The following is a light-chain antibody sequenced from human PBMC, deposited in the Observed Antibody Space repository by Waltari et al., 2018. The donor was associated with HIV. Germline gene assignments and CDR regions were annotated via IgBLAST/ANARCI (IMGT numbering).Light chain of an antibody. CDR2: GKN. Sequence: SSELTQDPSVSVALSQTVRITFQGDSLRTYYATWYQQKPRQAPVIVIYGKNNRLSGSPDRFSGSSSGDTASLTITGAQAEDEADYYCSSRDSSGTHVLFGGGTKLTVL. V-gene: IGLV3-19*01. CDR1: SLRTYY. J-gene: IGLJ2*01. CDR3: SSRDSSGTHVL.